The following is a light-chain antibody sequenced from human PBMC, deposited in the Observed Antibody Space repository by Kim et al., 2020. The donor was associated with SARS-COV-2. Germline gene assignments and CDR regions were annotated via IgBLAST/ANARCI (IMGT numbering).Light chain of an antibody. CDR1: QSVSSN. J-gene: IGKJ4*01. V-gene: IGKV3-15*01. CDR3: KQYNNWPLT. CDR2: GAS. Sequence: VSPGERAPLSCRASQSVSSNLAWYQQKPGQAPRLLIYGASTRAPGLPARFSGSGSGTEFTLTISSLQSEDFAVYYCKQYNNWPLTFGGGTKVDIK.